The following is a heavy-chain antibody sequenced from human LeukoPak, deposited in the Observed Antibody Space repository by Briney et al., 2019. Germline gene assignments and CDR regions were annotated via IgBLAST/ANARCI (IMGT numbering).Heavy chain of an antibody. J-gene: IGHJ4*02. V-gene: IGHV3-53*04. Sequence: GGSLRLSCAASGFTFSSNYMSWVRQAPGKGLEWVSVLYSRGSTYYAASVNARFTVSRHNSKNTLYLQMNSLRAGDTAVYYCARVPNRHSSSSKTSCGQGPLVIVS. CDR2: LYSRGST. CDR1: GFTFSSNY. CDR3: ARVPNRHSSSSKTS. D-gene: IGHD6-13*01.